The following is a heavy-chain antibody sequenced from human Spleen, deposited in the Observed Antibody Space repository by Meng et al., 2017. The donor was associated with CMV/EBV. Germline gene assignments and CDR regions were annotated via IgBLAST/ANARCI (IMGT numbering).Heavy chain of an antibody. V-gene: IGHV4-39*07. CDR3: ARTRRDLWSGFYSDGLYFDH. CDR1: GGSISSSSYY. D-gene: IGHD3-3*01. J-gene: IGHJ4*02. Sequence: ESLKISCTVSGGSISSSSYYWGWIRQPPGRGLEWIGSIYYSGSTYYNPSLKSRVTISVDTSKNQFSLKLRSVTAADTAVYYCARTRRDLWSGFYSDGLYFDHWGQGALVTVSS. CDR2: IYYSGST.